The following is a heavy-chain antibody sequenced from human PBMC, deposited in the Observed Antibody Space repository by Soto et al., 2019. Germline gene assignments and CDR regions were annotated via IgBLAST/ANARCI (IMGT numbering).Heavy chain of an antibody. CDR2: ISSSSSTI. D-gene: IGHD3-16*01. J-gene: IGHJ4*02. Sequence: EVQLVESGGGLVQPGGSLRLSCAASGFTFSSYRMNWVRQAPGKGLEWVSYISSSSSTIYYADSVKGRFTISRDNAKNSLYLQMNSLRAEDTAVYYCAGGEYDDIWGKIFYYWGQGTLVTVSS. CDR3: AGGEYDDIWGKIFYY. CDR1: GFTFSSYR. V-gene: IGHV3-48*01.